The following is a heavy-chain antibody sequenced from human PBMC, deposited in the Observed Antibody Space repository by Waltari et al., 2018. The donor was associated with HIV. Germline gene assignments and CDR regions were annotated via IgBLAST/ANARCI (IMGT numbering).Heavy chain of an antibody. CDR2: ISGSGGST. D-gene: IGHD3-22*01. CDR1: GLTFTNYV. V-gene: IGHV3-23*04. CDR3: AKDDSTGSSGYYPFHY. Sequence: EVRLVEAGGGMVPPGGFLRLSCAASGLTFTNYVMNWVRQAPGKGLGWVSAISGSGGSTYYADSEEGRFTITRDNSKNTLYLQMNSLRAEDTALYYCAKDDSTGSSGYYPFHYWGQGTLITVSS. J-gene: IGHJ4*02.